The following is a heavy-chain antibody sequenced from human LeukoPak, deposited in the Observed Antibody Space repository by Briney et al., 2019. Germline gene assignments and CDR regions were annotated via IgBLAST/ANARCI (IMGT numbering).Heavy chain of an antibody. CDR3: AKAPSGLEWLALGNWFDP. CDR1: GFTFSNAW. J-gene: IGHJ5*02. V-gene: IGHV3-23*01. CDR2: ISGSGGST. Sequence: GGSLRLSCAASGFTFSNAWMSWVRQALGKGLEWVSAISGSGGSTYYADSVKGRFTISRDNSKNTLYLQMNSLRAEDTAVYYCAKAPSGLEWLALGNWFDPWGQGTLVTVSS. D-gene: IGHD3-3*01.